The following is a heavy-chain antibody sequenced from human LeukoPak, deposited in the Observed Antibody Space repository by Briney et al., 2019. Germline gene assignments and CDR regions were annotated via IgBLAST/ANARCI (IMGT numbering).Heavy chain of an antibody. D-gene: IGHD5-18*01. Sequence: GASVKVSCKASGYTFTSYDINWVRQATGQGLEWMGWMNPNSGNTGYAQKFQGRVTITRNTSISTAYMELSSLRSEDTAVYYCARMGYSHGRYYYYYMDVWGKGTTVTVSS. CDR1: GYTFTSYD. J-gene: IGHJ6*03. V-gene: IGHV1-8*03. CDR2: MNPNSGNT. CDR3: ARMGYSHGRYYYYYMDV.